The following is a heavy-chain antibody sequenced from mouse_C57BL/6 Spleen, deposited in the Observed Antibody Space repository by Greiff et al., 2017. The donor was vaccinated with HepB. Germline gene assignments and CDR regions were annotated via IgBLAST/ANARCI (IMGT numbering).Heavy chain of an antibody. CDR3: ARRDILRPYYFDY. V-gene: IGHV1-19*01. CDR2: INPYNGGT. D-gene: IGHD1-2*01. CDR1: GYTFTDYY. J-gene: IGHJ2*01. Sequence: VQLQQSGPVLVKPGASVKMSCKASGYTFTDYYMNWVKQSHGKSLEWIGVINPYNGGTSYNQKFKGKATLTVDKSSSTAYMELNSLTSEDSAVYYCARRDILRPYYFDYWGQGTTLTVSS.